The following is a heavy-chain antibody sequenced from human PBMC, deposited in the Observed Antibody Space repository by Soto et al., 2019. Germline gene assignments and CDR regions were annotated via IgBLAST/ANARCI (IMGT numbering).Heavy chain of an antibody. CDR1: GYSFTSYW. CDR3: ARANGYCSGGSCYSDYYYYYGMDV. J-gene: IGHJ6*02. V-gene: IGHV5-51*01. Sequence: GESLKISCKGSGYSFTSYWIGWVRQMPGKGLEWMGIIYPGDSDTRYSPSFQGQVTISADKSISTAYLQWSSLKASDTAMYYCARANGYCSGGSCYSDYYYYYGMDVWGQGTTVTVSS. D-gene: IGHD2-15*01. CDR2: IYPGDSDT.